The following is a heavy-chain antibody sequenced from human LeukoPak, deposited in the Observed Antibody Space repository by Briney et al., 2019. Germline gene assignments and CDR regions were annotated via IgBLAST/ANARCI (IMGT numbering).Heavy chain of an antibody. V-gene: IGHV3-23*01. D-gene: IGHD3-9*01. CDR1: GFTFSSYG. J-gene: IGHJ3*02. CDR3: ARAHYDILTGYPDDAFDI. Sequence: GGTLRLSCAASGFTFSSYGMSWVRQAPGKGLEWVSAISGSGGSTYYADSVKGRFTISRDNSKNTLYLQMNSLRAEDTAVYYCARAHYDILTGYPDDAFDIWGQGTMVTVSS. CDR2: ISGSGGST.